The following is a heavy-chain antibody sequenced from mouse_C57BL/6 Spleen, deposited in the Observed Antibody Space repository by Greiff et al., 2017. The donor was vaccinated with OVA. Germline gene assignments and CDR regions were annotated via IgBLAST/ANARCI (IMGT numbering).Heavy chain of an antibody. CDR2: IYPSDSET. J-gene: IGHJ3*01. CDR3: ARSPYYGSSSFAY. D-gene: IGHD1-1*01. Sequence: VQLQQPGAELVRPGSSVKLSCKASGYTFTSYWMDWVKQRPGQGLEWIGNIYPSDSETHYNQKFKDKATLTVDKSSSTAYMQLSSLTSEDSAVYYCARSPYYGSSSFAYWGQGTLVTVSA. CDR1: GYTFTSYW. V-gene: IGHV1-61*01.